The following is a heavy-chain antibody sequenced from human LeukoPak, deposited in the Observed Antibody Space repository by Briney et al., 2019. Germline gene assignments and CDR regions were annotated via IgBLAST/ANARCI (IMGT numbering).Heavy chain of an antibody. V-gene: IGHV3-30-3*01. CDR1: GFTFSSYA. CDR3: ARESSSGNDY. J-gene: IGHJ4*02. Sequence: PGGSLRLSCAASGFTFSSYAMHWVRQAPGKGLEWVAVISYDGSNKYYADSVKGRFTISRDNSKNTLYLQMNSLRAEDTAVYYCARESSSGNDYWGQGTLVTVSS. CDR2: ISYDGSNK. D-gene: IGHD3-22*01.